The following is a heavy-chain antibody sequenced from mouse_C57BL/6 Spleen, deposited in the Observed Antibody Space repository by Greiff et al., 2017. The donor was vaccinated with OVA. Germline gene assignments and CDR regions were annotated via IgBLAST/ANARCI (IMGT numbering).Heavy chain of an antibody. Sequence: VQLQQSGAELVRPGASVKLSCTASGFNIKADYMHWVKQRPEQGREWIGWIDPEKGDTEYASKFQGKATITADTSSNKAYLQLSSLTSEDTAVYYCTRGFNFDVWGTGTTVTVSS. CDR3: TRGFNFDV. V-gene: IGHV14-4*01. J-gene: IGHJ1*03. CDR1: GFNIKADY. CDR2: IDPEKGDT.